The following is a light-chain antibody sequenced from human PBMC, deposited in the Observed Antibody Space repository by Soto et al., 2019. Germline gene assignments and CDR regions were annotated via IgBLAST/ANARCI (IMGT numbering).Light chain of an antibody. CDR1: TSDVGSYNY. CDR3: SSYTSSSTRV. V-gene: IGLV2-14*01. J-gene: IGLJ3*02. Sequence: QSVLTQPASVSGSPGQSITISCTGTTSDVGSYNYVSWYQKNPGKAPKLLVYDVSNRPSGVSNRFSGSKSGNTASLTISGLQPEDEADYYCSSYTSSSTRVFGGGTTLTVL. CDR2: DVS.